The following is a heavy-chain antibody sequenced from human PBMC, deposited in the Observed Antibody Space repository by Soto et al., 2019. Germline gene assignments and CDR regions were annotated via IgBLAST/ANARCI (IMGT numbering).Heavy chain of an antibody. CDR2: INHSGST. V-gene: IGHV4-34*01. D-gene: IGHD3-3*01. Sequence: PSETLSLTCAVYGGSFSGYYWSWIRQPPGKGLEWIGEINHSGSTNYNPSLKSRVTISVDTSKNQFSLKLSSVTAADTAVYYCARRDFWSGYYRGWFDPWGQGTLVTVSS. CDR3: ARRDFWSGYYRGWFDP. CDR1: GGSFSGYY. J-gene: IGHJ5*02.